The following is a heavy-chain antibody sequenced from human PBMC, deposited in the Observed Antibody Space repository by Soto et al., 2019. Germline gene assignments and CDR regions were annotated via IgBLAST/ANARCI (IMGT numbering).Heavy chain of an antibody. D-gene: IGHD4-17*01. CDR2: IYWDDDK. Sequence: QITLKESGPTLVKPTQTLTLTCTFSGFSLSTSGVGVGWIRQPPGKALEWLALIYWDDDKRYSPSLKSRLTITKDTSKNQVVLTMTNMDPVDTATYYCAHRVDYGDYTGDRFDPWGQGTLVTVSS. CDR1: GFSLSTSGVG. J-gene: IGHJ5*02. CDR3: AHRVDYGDYTGDRFDP. V-gene: IGHV2-5*02.